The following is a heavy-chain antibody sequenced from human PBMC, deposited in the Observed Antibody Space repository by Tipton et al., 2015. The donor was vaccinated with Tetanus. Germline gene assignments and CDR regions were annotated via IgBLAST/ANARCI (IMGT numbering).Heavy chain of an antibody. J-gene: IGHJ4*02. CDR3: AGEADCSGGSCFSGDFDN. V-gene: IGHV3-33*01. Sequence: SLRLSCAASGFIFSSYGIHWVRQAPGKGLGWVAVSWYDGTDKYYADSVKGRFTISRDNSKNTLYLQMNSLRAEDTAVYYCAGEADCSGGSCFSGDFDNWGQGTQVTVSS. CDR2: SWYDGTDK. D-gene: IGHD2-15*01. CDR1: GFIFSSYG.